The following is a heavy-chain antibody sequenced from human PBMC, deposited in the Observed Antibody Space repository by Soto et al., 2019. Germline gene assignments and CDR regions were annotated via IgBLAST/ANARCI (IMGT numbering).Heavy chain of an antibody. CDR3: ARDSTVTTVDLPY. CDR2: IIPILGIA. D-gene: IGHD4-17*01. CDR1: GGTFSSYT. V-gene: IGHV1-69*08. Sequence: QVQLVQSGAEVKKPGSSVKVSCKASGGTFSSYTISWVRQAPGQGLEWMGRIIPILGIANYAQKFQGRVTITADKSTSTAYMELSSLRSEDTAVYYCARDSTVTTVDLPYWGQGTLVTVSS. J-gene: IGHJ4*02.